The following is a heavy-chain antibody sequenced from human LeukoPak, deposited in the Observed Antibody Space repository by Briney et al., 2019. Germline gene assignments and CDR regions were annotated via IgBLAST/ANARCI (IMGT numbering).Heavy chain of an antibody. CDR1: GFTFNNYA. V-gene: IGHV3-23*01. Sequence: GGSLTVSCAASGFTFNNYAMNWVRPAPGKGLEWVSTISDSDGNTYYADSVRGRFSISRDNSKNTMYLQMHSMRAEDAAVCSCAKARLHDYDYYYGMDVWGQGTTVTVSS. J-gene: IGHJ6*01. CDR2: ISDSDGNT. D-gene: IGHD5-12*01. CDR3: AKARLHDYDYYYGMDV.